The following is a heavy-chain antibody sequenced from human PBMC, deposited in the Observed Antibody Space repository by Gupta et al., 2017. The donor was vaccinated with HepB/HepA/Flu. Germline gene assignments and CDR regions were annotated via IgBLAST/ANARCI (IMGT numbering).Heavy chain of an antibody. D-gene: IGHD2-2*01. CDR1: GYTFTGHY. Sequence: QVQLVQSGAEVKKPGASVKVSCKASGYTFTGHYMHWVRQAPGQGLEWMGWINPNSGGTNYAQNFQGWVTMTRDTSISTAYMELSRLTSDDTAVYYCARDYSTSTSDGFDIWGQGTIVTVSS. CDR2: INPNSGGT. CDR3: ARDYSTSTSDGFDI. V-gene: IGHV1-2*04. J-gene: IGHJ3*02.